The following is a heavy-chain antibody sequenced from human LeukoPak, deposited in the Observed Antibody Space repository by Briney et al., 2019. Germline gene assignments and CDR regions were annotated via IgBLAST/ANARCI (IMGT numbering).Heavy chain of an antibody. V-gene: IGHV3-53*01. Sequence: GGSLRLSCAASGFTVSSNYMSWVRQAPGEGLEWVSVIYSGGSTYYADSVKGRFTISRDNSKNTLYLQMDSLRAEDTAVYYCARAGVGYFDYWGQGTLVTVSS. CDR3: ARAGVGYFDY. D-gene: IGHD1-26*01. J-gene: IGHJ4*02. CDR1: GFTVSSNY. CDR2: IYSGGST.